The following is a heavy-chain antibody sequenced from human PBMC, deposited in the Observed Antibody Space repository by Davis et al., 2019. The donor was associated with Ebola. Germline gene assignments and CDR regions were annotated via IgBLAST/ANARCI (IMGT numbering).Heavy chain of an antibody. CDR1: GYTFNTYW. V-gene: IGHV5-51*01. J-gene: IGHJ4*02. CDR2: IYPEDSDA. CDR3: ARQGTTSWDS. Sequence: GESLKISCEASGYTFNTYWIGWVRQMPGKGLEWMGIIYPEDSDATYSPSFQGQVTFSVDKSIRTAYLHWNSLKASDTATYYCARQGTTSWDSWGQGTLVTVSS. D-gene: IGHD2-2*01.